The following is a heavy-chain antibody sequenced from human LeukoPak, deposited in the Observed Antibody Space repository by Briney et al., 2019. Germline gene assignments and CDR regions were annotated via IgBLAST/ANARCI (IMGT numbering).Heavy chain of an antibody. CDR3: ARVEGGTYFDYYYMDV. Sequence: SQTLSLTCTVSGGSISSGSYYWTWIRQPAGRGLEWIGHIYTSGTTNYNPSLKSRVTISVDTFKKQFSLKLSSVTAADTAVYYCARVEGGTYFDYYYMDVWGKGTTVTVSS. CDR1: GGSISSGSYY. J-gene: IGHJ6*03. V-gene: IGHV4-61*09. D-gene: IGHD3-16*01. CDR2: IYTSGTT.